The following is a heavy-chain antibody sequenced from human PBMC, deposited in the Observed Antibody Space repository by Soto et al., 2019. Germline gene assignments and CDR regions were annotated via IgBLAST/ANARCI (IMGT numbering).Heavy chain of an antibody. CDR2: FDPEDGET. D-gene: IGHD6-19*01. Sequence: ASVKVSCKVSGYTLTELSMHWVRQAPGKGLEWMGGFDPEDGETIYAQKFQGRVTMTEDTSTDTAYMELSSLRSEDTAVYYCATDFAGAGTQAFDYWGQGTLVTVSS. J-gene: IGHJ4*02. CDR3: ATDFAGAGTQAFDY. V-gene: IGHV1-24*01. CDR1: GYTLTELS.